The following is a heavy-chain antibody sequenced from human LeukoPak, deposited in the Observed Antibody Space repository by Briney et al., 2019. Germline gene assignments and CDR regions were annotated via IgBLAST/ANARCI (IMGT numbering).Heavy chain of an antibody. CDR2: IYYSGST. J-gene: IGHJ6*03. CDR3: ARVAIRYYYMDV. Sequence: SETLSLTCTVSGGSISSGGYYWSWIRQHPGKGLEWIGYIYYSGSTYYNPSLKSRVTISVDTSKNQFSLKLSSVTAADTAVYYCARVAIRYYYMDVWGTGTTVSVSS. CDR1: GGSISSGGYY. D-gene: IGHD5-18*01. V-gene: IGHV4-31*03.